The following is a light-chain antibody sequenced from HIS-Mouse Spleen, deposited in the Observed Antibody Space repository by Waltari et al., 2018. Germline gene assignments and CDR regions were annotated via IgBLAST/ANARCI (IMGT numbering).Light chain of an antibody. CDR3: YSAADNNLV. CDR1: ALPKKY. V-gene: IGLV3-10*01. CDR2: EDS. Sequence: SYELTQPPSVSVSPGQTASITCSGDALPKKYAYWYQQKSGQAPVLVIYEDSKRPSGIPERFSGSSSGTMATWTISGAQVEDEADYYCYSAADNNLVFGGGTKLTVL. J-gene: IGLJ2*01.